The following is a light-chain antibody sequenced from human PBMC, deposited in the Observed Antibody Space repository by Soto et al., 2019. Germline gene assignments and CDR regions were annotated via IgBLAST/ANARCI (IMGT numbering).Light chain of an antibody. CDR3: QQNHSTPWT. Sequence: DIQMTQSPSSLSASVGDRATITCRASQSITTFYKWYQQKPGKAPKLLIYGASSLLSGVPSRFTGSGSGTDFTLTISRLQPEDSAIYFCQQNHSTPWTFGQGTKVEIK. CDR2: GAS. V-gene: IGKV1-39*01. J-gene: IGKJ1*01. CDR1: QSITTF.